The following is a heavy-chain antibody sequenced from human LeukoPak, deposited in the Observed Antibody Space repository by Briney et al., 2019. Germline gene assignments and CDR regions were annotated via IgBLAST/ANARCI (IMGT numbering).Heavy chain of an antibody. CDR3: ARGPGVWGSYPIAAFDI. CDR1: GYSISSGDY. CDR2: TYDSGST. D-gene: IGHD3-16*02. Sequence: SETLSLTCAVSGYSISSGDYWGWIRQPPGKGLEWSGSTYDSGSTYYNASVKGRVTISVDTSKNQFSLKLSSVTAADTAVYYCARGPGVWGSYPIAAFDIWGQGTMVTVSS. V-gene: IGHV4-38-2*01. J-gene: IGHJ3*02.